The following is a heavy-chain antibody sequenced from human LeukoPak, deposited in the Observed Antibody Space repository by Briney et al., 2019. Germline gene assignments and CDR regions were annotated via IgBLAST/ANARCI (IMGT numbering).Heavy chain of an antibody. J-gene: IGHJ4*02. CDR3: ARHQGSLENYYGDY. V-gene: IGHV3-21*01. Sequence: PGGSLRLSCAASGFTFSSYSMNWVRQAPGKGLEWVSSISSSSSYIYYADSVKGRFTISRDNAKNSLYLQMNSLRAEDTAVYYCARHQGSLENYYGDYWGQGTLVTVSS. D-gene: IGHD1-26*01. CDR2: ISSSSSYI. CDR1: GFTFSSYS.